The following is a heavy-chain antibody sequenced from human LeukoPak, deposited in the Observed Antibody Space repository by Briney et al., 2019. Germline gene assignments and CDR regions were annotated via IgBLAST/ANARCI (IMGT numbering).Heavy chain of an antibody. J-gene: IGHJ6*02. CDR2: INSDGSST. D-gene: IGHD2-2*01. CDR1: GFTFSSYW. CDR3: ARDIRDPAAPSYYYYYGMDV. V-gene: IGHV3-74*01. Sequence: TGGSLRLSCAASGFTFSSYWMHWVRQAPGKGLVWVSRINSDGSSTSYADSVKGRFTISRDNAKNTLYLQMNSLRAEDTAVYYCARDIRDPAAPSYYYYYGMDVWGQGTTVTVSS.